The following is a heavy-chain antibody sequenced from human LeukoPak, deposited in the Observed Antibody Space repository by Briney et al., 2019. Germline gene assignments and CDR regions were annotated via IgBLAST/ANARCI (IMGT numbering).Heavy chain of an antibody. D-gene: IGHD1-26*01. CDR3: AKGRGWELLSPFDY. J-gene: IGHJ4*02. Sequence: GGSLRLSCAASGFTFSSYAMSWVRQAPGEGLEWVSAISGSGGSTYYADSVKGRFTISRDNSKNTLYLQMNSLRAEDTAVYYCAKGRGWELLSPFDYWGQGTLVTVSS. CDR2: ISGSGGST. V-gene: IGHV3-23*01. CDR1: GFTFSSYA.